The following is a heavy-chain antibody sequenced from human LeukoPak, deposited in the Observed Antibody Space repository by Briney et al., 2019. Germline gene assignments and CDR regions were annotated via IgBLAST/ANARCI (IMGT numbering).Heavy chain of an antibody. V-gene: IGHV3-30-3*01. CDR1: GFTFSSYA. Sequence: PGRSLRLSWAASGFTFSSYAMHWVRQAPCKGLEWVAVISYDGSNKYYADSVKGRFTISRDNSKNTLYLQMTSLRAEDTPVSYCTRDRGYPLPHAYYSYSAMDVWGQGTTVPVSS. D-gene: IGHD2-2*01. CDR2: ISYDGSNK. J-gene: IGHJ6*02. CDR3: TRDRGYPLPHAYYSYSAMDV.